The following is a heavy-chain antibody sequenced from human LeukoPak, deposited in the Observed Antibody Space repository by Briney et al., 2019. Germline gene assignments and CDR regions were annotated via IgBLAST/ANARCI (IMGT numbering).Heavy chain of an antibody. CDR3: ARDQYDILTGYHDY. D-gene: IGHD3-9*01. CDR1: GFPFSSYW. Sequence: GGSLRLSCAASGFPFSSYWMSWVRQAPGKGLEWVANIKQDGSEKYYVDSVKGRFTISRDNAKNSLYLQMNSLRAEDTAVYYCARDQYDILTGYHDYWGQGTLVTVSS. CDR2: IKQDGSEK. J-gene: IGHJ4*02. V-gene: IGHV3-7*01.